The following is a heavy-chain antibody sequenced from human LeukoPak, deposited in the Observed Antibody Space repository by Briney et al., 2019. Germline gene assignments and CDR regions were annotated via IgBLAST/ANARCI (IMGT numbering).Heavy chain of an antibody. CDR3: ARQFVNFWSGYLYGWFDP. V-gene: IGHV4-4*07. CDR1: GGSISSYY. Sequence: SETLSLTCTVSGGSISSYYWSWIRQPAGKGLEWIGRIYTSGSTNYNPSLKSRVTMSVDTSKNQFSLKLSSVTAADTAVYYCARQFVNFWSGYLYGWFDPWGQGTLVTVSS. D-gene: IGHD3-3*01. J-gene: IGHJ5*02. CDR2: IYTSGST.